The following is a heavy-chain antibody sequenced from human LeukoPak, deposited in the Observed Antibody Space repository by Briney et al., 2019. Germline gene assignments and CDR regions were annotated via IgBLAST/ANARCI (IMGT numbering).Heavy chain of an antibody. CDR2: IYYSGST. CDR1: GGSISSYY. J-gene: IGHJ4*02. Sequence: SETLSLTCTVSGGSISSYYWSWIRQPLGKGLEWIGYIYYSGSTNYNPSLKSRVTISVDTSKNQFSLKLSSVTAADTAVYYCARYAAGHFDYWGQGTLVTVSS. V-gene: IGHV4-59*01. CDR3: ARYAAGHFDY. D-gene: IGHD6-13*01.